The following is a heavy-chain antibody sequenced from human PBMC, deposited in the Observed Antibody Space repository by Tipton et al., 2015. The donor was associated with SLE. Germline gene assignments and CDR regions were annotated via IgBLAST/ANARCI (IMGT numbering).Heavy chain of an antibody. D-gene: IGHD6-19*01. Sequence: TLSLTCTVSGGSISSSTFYWGWVRQPAGKGLEWIGHVNNRGTTSNNPSLKSRVTISIDTSKNQFSLTLTSVTAADTAVYYCARRRRAVAGTAGGPFDYWGQGTLVTVSS. CDR3: ARRRRAVAGTAGGPFDY. CDR2: VNNRGTT. J-gene: IGHJ4*02. V-gene: IGHV4-61*09. CDR1: GGSISSSTFY.